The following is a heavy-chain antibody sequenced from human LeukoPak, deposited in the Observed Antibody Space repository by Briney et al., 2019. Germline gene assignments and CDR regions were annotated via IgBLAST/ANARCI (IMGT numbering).Heavy chain of an antibody. Sequence: SSETLSLTCTVSGGSISSYYWSRIRQPPGKGLGWIGYIYYSGSTNYNPSLKSRVTISVDTSKNQFSLKLSSVTAADTAVYYCARAEDCGGDCYHFDYWGQGTLVTVSS. CDR1: GGSISSYY. V-gene: IGHV4-59*01. D-gene: IGHD2-21*02. CDR2: IYYSGST. CDR3: ARAEDCGGDCYHFDY. J-gene: IGHJ4*02.